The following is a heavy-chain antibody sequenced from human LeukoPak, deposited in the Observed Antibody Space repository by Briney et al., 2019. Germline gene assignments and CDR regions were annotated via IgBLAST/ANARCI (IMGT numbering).Heavy chain of an antibody. D-gene: IGHD6-13*01. CDR2: ISSSGSTI. V-gene: IGHV3-48*03. CDR1: GFTFSSYE. J-gene: IGHJ3*02. CDR3: AREGDSSSWYSAFDI. Sequence: PGGSLRLSCAASGFTFSSYEMNWVRQAPGKGLEWVSYISSSGSTIYYADSVKGRFTISRDNAKNSLYLQMNSLRAEDTAVYYCAREGDSSSWYSAFDIRGQGTMVTVSS.